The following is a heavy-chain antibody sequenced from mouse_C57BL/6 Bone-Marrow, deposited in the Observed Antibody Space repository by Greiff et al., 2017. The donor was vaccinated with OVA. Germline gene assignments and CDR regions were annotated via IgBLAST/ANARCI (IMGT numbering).Heavy chain of an antibody. D-gene: IGHD4-1*01. CDR1: GYTFTSYW. Sequence: QVQLQQPGAELVKPGASVKLSCKASGYTFTSYWMQWVKQRPGQGLEWIGEIDPSDSYTNYNQKFKGKATLIVDTSSSTAYMQLSSLTSEDSAVEYCASGTGTRYFDYWGQGTTLTVSS. J-gene: IGHJ2*01. CDR2: IDPSDSYT. V-gene: IGHV1-50*01. CDR3: ASGTGTRYFDY.